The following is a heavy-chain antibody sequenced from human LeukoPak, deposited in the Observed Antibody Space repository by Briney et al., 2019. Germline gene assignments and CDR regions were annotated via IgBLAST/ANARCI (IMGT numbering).Heavy chain of an antibody. V-gene: IGHV3-23*01. CDR1: GFTFSSYG. Sequence: GGSLRLSCAASGFTFSSYGMSWVRQAPGKGLEWVSAISGSGGGTYYADSVKGRFTISRDNSRNTLYLQMNSLRAEDTAVYYCAKEGWLKGAYYFDYWGQGTLVTVSS. CDR3: AKEGWLKGAYYFDY. CDR2: ISGSGGGT. D-gene: IGHD3-16*01. J-gene: IGHJ4*02.